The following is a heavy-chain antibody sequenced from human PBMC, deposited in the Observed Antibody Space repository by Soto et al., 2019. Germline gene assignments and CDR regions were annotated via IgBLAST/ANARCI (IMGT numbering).Heavy chain of an antibody. CDR3: AKAVGFGELLSAYYYYYMDV. D-gene: IGHD3-10*01. J-gene: IGHJ6*03. V-gene: IGHV3-23*01. CDR1: GFTFSSYA. CDR2: ISGSGGST. Sequence: GGSLRLSCAASGFTFSSYAMSWVHQAPGKGLEWVSAISGSGGSTYYADSVKGRFTISRDNSKNTLYLQMNSLRAEDTAVYYCAKAVGFGELLSAYYYYYMDVWGKGTTVTVSS.